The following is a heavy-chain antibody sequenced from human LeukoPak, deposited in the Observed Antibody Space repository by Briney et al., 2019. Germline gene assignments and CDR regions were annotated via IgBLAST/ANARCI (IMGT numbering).Heavy chain of an antibody. CDR2: ISSSGTYI. D-gene: IGHD3-10*01. CDR3: ARVSITMVRGVIPNPLDY. J-gene: IGHJ4*02. CDR1: GFTFSSYS. Sequence: GGSLRLSCAPSGFTFSSYSMNWVRQAPGKGLEWVSSISSSGTYIFYADSVKGRFTISRDNAKNSLYLQMNSLRAEDTAVYYCARVSITMVRGVIPNPLDYWGQGTLVTVSS. V-gene: IGHV3-21*01.